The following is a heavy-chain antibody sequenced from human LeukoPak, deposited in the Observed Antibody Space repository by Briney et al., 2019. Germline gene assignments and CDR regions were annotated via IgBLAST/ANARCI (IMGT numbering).Heavy chain of an antibody. Sequence: LETLSLTCAVSGGFISCYYWRWIRQPPGKGLEWIGHIYYSGSTNYNPSRKSRVTISVDTSKNQFSLKLSSVTAANAADYYSERGSGSYTYYDYYMDFWGRGTAVTVSS. J-gene: IGHJ6*03. CDR1: GGFISCYY. CDR3: ERGSGSYTYYDYYMDF. CDR2: IYYSGST. V-gene: IGHV4-59*01. D-gene: IGHD1-26*01.